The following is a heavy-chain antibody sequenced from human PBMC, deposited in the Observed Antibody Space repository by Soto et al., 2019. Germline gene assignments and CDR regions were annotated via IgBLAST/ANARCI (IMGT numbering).Heavy chain of an antibody. D-gene: IGHD3-22*01. CDR2: ISGSGDRT. J-gene: IGHJ4*02. V-gene: IGHV3-23*01. CDR1: GITISNYS. Sequence: EVQLLESGGGLVQPGGSLRLSCAASGITISNYSMSWVRQAPGKGLDWVSGISGSGDRTYYGDSAKGRFTISKDISKNSLSLQLDSLGVEDTAVYFCVKDDGGYPSTAPHWGQGTLVTVSS. CDR3: VKDDGGYPSTAPH.